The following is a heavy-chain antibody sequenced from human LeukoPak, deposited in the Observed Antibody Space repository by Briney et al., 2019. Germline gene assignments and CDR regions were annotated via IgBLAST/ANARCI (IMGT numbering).Heavy chain of an antibody. D-gene: IGHD4-17*01. CDR1: GFTFSSYG. CDR2: IWYDGSNK. V-gene: IGHV3-33*01. Sequence: GGSLRLSCAASGFTFSSYGMHWVRQAPGKGLEWVAVIWYDGSNKYYADSVKGRFTISRDNSKNTLYLQMNSLRAEDTAVYYCARGMTTVPYFDYWGQGTLVTVSS. J-gene: IGHJ4*02. CDR3: ARGMTTVPYFDY.